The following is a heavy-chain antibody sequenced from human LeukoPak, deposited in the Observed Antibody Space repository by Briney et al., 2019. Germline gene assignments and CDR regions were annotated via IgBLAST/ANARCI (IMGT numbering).Heavy chain of an antibody. V-gene: IGHV4-61*02. Sequence: PSQTLSLTCTVSGGSISSGSYYWSWIRQPAGKGLEWIGRIYPSGSTNYNPSLKSRVTISVDRSKNQFSLMLRSVTAADTAVYYCARAVGSSESNWFDPWGQGTPATVSS. CDR3: ARAVGSSESNWFDP. J-gene: IGHJ5*02. CDR1: GGSISSGSYY. CDR2: IYPSGST. D-gene: IGHD1-26*01.